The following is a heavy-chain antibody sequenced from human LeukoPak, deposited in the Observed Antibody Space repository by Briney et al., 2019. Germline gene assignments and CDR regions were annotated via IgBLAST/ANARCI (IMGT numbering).Heavy chain of an antibody. CDR1: GFTFSSYG. V-gene: IGHV3-33*01. J-gene: IGHJ3*02. Sequence: GGSLRLSCAASGFTFSSYGMHWVRQAPGEGLEWVAVIWYDGSNKYYADSVKGRFTISRDNSKNTLYLQMNSLRAEDTAVYYCARSDDFWSGYYESAFDIWGQGTMVTVSS. CDR2: IWYDGSNK. CDR3: ARSDDFWSGYYESAFDI. D-gene: IGHD3-3*01.